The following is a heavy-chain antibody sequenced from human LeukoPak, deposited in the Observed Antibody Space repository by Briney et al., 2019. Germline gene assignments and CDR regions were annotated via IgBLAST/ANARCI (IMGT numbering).Heavy chain of an antibody. V-gene: IGHV3-74*01. CDR2: INSDGSRT. CDR1: GFTFNSYW. J-gene: IGHJ5*02. CDR3: ARGYGDWFDP. D-gene: IGHD3-10*01. Sequence: GGSLRLSCAASGFTFNSYWMHWVRQAPGKGLVWVSRINSDGSRTAYADSVKGRFSISRDNAKNTLYLQMNSLRVEDTAVYYCARGYGDWFDPWGQGTLVTVSS.